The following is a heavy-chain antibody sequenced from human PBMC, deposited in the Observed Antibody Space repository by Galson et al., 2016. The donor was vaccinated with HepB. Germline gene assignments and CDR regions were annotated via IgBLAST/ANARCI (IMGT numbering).Heavy chain of an antibody. CDR3: ARPPLGARYYFDF. V-gene: IGHV4-4*02. D-gene: IGHD1-26*01. CDR1: GDSITATNW. J-gene: IGHJ4*02. CDR2: ISHSGGT. Sequence: SETLSLTCAVSGDSITATNWWSWVRQSPGQGLEWIGEISHSGGTSYNPSLKSRVTISVDRSKNQFSLMLNSVTAADTAVYYCARPPLGARYYFDFWGQGTLVTVSS.